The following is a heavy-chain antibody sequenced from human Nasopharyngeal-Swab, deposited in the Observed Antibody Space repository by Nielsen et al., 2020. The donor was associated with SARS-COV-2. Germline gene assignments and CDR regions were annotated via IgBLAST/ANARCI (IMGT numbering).Heavy chain of an antibody. CDR1: GFAFSTYA. CDR2: LSANGGRT. V-gene: IGHV3-23*01. CDR3: AKDRAWGLDY. J-gene: IGHJ4*02. Sequence: GGSLRLSCAASGFAFSTYAMSWVRQAPGKGLEWVSALSANGGRTYYADSVKGRFTISRDNSKNTLYLQMNTLRAEDTAVYYCAKDRAWGLDYWGQGTLVTVFS. D-gene: IGHD1-26*01.